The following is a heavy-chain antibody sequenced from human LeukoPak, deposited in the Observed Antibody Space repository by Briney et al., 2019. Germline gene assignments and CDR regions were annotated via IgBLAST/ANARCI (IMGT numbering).Heavy chain of an antibody. CDR1: GFTFSSYA. CDR2: ISGSGGST. D-gene: IGHD2-2*01. Sequence: GGSLRLSCAASGFTFSSYAMSWVRQAPGKGLEWVSAISGSGGSTYYADSVKGRFTISRDNSKNTLYLQMNSLRAEDTAVYYCARGLGYCSSTSCYLALPLDYWGQGTLVTVSS. CDR3: ARGLGYCSSTSCYLALPLDY. J-gene: IGHJ4*02. V-gene: IGHV3-23*01.